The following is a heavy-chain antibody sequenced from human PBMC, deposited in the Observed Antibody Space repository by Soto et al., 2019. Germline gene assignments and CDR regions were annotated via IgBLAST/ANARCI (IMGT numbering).Heavy chain of an antibody. Sequence: PSETLSLTCVVSGGTISSTNWWSWVRQPPGTGLEWIGDIYYSGSTNYNPSLKSRVTISVDTSKNQFSLKLSSVTAADTAVYYCARRYGYSFDYWGQGTLVTVSS. CDR3: ARRYGYSFDY. V-gene: IGHV4-4*02. CDR2: IYYSGST. CDR1: GGTISSTNW. J-gene: IGHJ4*02. D-gene: IGHD1-1*01.